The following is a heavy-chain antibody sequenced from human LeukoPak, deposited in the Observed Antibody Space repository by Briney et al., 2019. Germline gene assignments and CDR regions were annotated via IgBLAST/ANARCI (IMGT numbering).Heavy chain of an antibody. Sequence: PGGSLRLSCAASGFTFSSYGMHWVRQAPGKGLEWEAFIRYDGSNKYYADSVKGRFTISRDNSKNTLYLQMNSLRAEDTAVYYCAKGLGRYYYYYMDVWGKGTTVTISS. CDR3: AKGLGRYYYYYMDV. CDR1: GFTFSSYG. J-gene: IGHJ6*03. V-gene: IGHV3-30*02. D-gene: IGHD3-16*01. CDR2: IRYDGSNK.